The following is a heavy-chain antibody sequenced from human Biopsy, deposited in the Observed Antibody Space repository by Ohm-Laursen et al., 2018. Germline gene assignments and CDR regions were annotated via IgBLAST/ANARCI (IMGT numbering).Heavy chain of an antibody. CDR3: AKEVFSAVGTSGFDP. V-gene: IGHV3-23*01. J-gene: IGHJ5*02. D-gene: IGHD1/OR15-1a*01. Sequence: SLRLSCAASGFTFSNYAMSWVRQAPGKGLEWVSGISGSGGRTYYAESMKGRFTISRDNSKKTVYLQMKSLRAEDTAVYYCAKEVFSAVGTSGFDPWGQGPLVTVSS. CDR1: GFTFSNYA. CDR2: ISGSGGRT.